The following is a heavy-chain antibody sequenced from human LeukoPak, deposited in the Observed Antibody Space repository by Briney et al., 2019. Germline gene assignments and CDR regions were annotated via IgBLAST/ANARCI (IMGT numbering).Heavy chain of an antibody. J-gene: IGHJ5*02. Sequence: GASVKVSCKASGYAFTTYNLHWVRQAPGPGLEGMGWIYPHSCGSNYAQRFQARVNMTRDTSINTAFMELSRLTSDDTAVYYCARDHPHCIAAAGICWFDPWGQGALVSVSS. D-gene: IGHD6-13*01. CDR3: ARDHPHCIAAAGICWFDP. CDR1: GYAFTTYN. V-gene: IGHV1-2*02. CDR2: IYPHSCGS.